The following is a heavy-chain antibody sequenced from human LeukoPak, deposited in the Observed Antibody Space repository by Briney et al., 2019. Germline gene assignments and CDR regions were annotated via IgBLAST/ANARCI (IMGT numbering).Heavy chain of an antibody. D-gene: IGHD5-24*01. CDR3: ARGDLGDAFDI. CDR1: GGSISSSSYY. J-gene: IGHJ3*02. V-gene: IGHV4-61*05. CDR2: IYYSGST. Sequence: SETLSLTCTVSGGSISSSSYYWGWIRQPPGKGLEWIGYIYYSGSTNYNPSLKSRVTISVDTSKNQFSLKLSSVTAADTAVYYCARGDLGDAFDIWGQGTMVTVSS.